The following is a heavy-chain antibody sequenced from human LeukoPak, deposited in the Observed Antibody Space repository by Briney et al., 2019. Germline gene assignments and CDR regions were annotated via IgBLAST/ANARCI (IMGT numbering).Heavy chain of an antibody. CDR3: AKAYGYCTTTSCSHEEFDY. CDR1: GYTFTGYY. D-gene: IGHD2-2*01. CDR2: ISYDGSNK. J-gene: IGHJ4*02. V-gene: IGHV3-30*09. Sequence: SCKASGYTFTGYYMHWVRQAPGKGLEWVAVISYDGSNKYYADSVKGRFAISRDNSKNTLYLQMNSLRAEDTAVYYCAKAYGYCTTTSCSHEEFDYWGQGTLVTVSS.